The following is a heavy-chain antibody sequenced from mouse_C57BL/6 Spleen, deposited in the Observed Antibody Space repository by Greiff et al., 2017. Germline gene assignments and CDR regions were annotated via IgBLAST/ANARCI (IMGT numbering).Heavy chain of an antibody. J-gene: IGHJ2*01. V-gene: IGHV1-64*01. CDR3: ARWEGWLPLDY. CDR1: GYTFTSYW. D-gene: IGHD2-3*01. Sequence: QVQLQQPGAKLVKPGASVKLSCKASGYTFTSYWMHWVKQRPGQGLEWIGMIHPNSGSTNYNEKFKSKATLTVDKSSSTAYMQRSSLTSEDSAVYYCARWEGWLPLDYWGQGTTLTVSS. CDR2: IHPNSGST.